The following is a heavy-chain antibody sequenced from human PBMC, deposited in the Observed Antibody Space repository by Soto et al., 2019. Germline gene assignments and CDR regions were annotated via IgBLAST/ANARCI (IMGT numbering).Heavy chain of an antibody. Sequence: EVQLVESGGGLVQPGRSLRLSCAASGFTFDDYAIHWVRQAPGRGLEGVAGISWNGASIGYADSVKGRFTISRDNAKNSLHLQMNSLRSEDTALYYCANLPLYGSGFDCWGQGTLVTVSS. D-gene: IGHD3-10*01. CDR2: ISWNGASI. CDR1: GFTFDDYA. CDR3: ANLPLYGSGFDC. V-gene: IGHV3-9*01. J-gene: IGHJ4*02.